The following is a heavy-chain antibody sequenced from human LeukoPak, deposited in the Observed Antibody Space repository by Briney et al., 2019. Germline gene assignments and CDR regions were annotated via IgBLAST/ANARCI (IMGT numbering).Heavy chain of an antibody. CDR3: ARDTRHGYSNNWWEYFQH. Sequence: GASVKVSCKASGYTFTSYGISWVRQAPGQGLKWMGWISGYNGNTNSAQNLQDRVTMTTDTSTSTAYMELRSLRSDDTAVYYCARDTRHGYSNNWWEYFQHWGQGTLVTVSS. V-gene: IGHV1-18*01. CDR1: GYTFTSYG. J-gene: IGHJ1*01. D-gene: IGHD6-13*01. CDR2: ISGYNGNT.